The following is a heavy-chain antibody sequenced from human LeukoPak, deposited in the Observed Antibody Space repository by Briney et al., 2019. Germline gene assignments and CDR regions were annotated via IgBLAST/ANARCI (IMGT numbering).Heavy chain of an antibody. CDR1: GGSFSGYY. D-gene: IGHD3-22*01. V-gene: IGHV4-34*01. Sequence: PSETLSLTCAVYGGSFSGYYWSWIRQPPGKGLEWIGEINHSGSTNYNPSLKGRVTISVDTSKNQFSLKLSSVTAADTAVYYCARGSGLNYYDSSGYYASLDYWGQGTLVTVSS. CDR2: INHSGST. CDR3: ARGSGLNYYDSSGYYASLDY. J-gene: IGHJ4*02.